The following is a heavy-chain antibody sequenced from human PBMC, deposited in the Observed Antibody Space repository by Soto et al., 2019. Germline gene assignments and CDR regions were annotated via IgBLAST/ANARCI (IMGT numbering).Heavy chain of an antibody. J-gene: IGHJ5*02. CDR2: INEGGSEK. V-gene: IGHV3-7*05. CDR1: GFTFRSYW. Sequence: EVQLVESGGGLVQPGGSLRLSCAASGFTFRSYWMTWVRQAPGKGLEWVATINEGGSEKYYVDSVKGRFTISRDNAQNFLYLQMNSLRAEDTAVYYRARGQGSPAPWGQGTLVAFSS. CDR3: ARGQGSPAP. D-gene: IGHD6-13*01.